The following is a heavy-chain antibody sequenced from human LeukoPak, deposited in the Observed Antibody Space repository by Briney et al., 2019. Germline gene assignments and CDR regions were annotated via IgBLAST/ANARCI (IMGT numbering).Heavy chain of an antibody. V-gene: IGHV4-59*01. Sequence: PSETLSLTCTVSGGSFSSYYWSWIRQPPGRGLEWIGYIYYSGSTNYNPSLKSRVTISVDTSKNQFSLKLSSVTAADTAVYYCARELYDSSGYLDAFDIWGQGTMVTVSS. D-gene: IGHD3-22*01. CDR3: ARELYDSSGYLDAFDI. CDR2: IYYSGST. J-gene: IGHJ3*02. CDR1: GGSFSSYY.